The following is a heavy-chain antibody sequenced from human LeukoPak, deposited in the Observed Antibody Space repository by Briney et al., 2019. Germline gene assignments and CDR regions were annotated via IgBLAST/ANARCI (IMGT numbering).Heavy chain of an antibody. CDR2: ISWNSGSI. Sequence: GGSLRLSCAASGFTFDDYAMHWVRQAPGKGLEWVSGISWNSGSIGYADSVKGRFTISRGNAKNSLYLQMNSLRAEDTALYYCARGESYDFWSGYIGYWGQGTLVTVSS. CDR1: GFTFDDYA. CDR3: ARGESYDFWSGYIGY. V-gene: IGHV3-9*01. D-gene: IGHD3-3*01. J-gene: IGHJ4*02.